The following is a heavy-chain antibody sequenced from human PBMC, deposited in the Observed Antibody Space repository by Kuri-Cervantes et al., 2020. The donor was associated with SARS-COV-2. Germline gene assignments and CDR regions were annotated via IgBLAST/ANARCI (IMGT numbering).Heavy chain of an antibody. Sequence: GSLRLSCAVYGGSFSGYYWSWVRQPPGKGLEWIGEINHSGSTNYNPSLKSRVTISVDTSKNQFSLKLSSVTAADTAVYYCARRGPTTMTTFTSLAEVGFQHWGQGTLVTVSS. J-gene: IGHJ1*01. CDR2: INHSGST. V-gene: IGHV4-34*01. CDR1: GGSFSGYY. CDR3: ARRGPTTMTTFTSLAEVGFQH. D-gene: IGHD4-17*01.